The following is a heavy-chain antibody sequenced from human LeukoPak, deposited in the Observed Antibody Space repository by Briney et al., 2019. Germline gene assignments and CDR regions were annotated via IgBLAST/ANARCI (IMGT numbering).Heavy chain of an antibody. CDR3: ASGGNMVGAKGFDY. D-gene: IGHD4/OR15-4a*01. CDR2: IKQDGSEK. J-gene: IGHJ4*02. CDR1: GFTFGRFW. V-gene: IGHV3-7*03. Sequence: GGSLRLSCAASGFTFGRFWMHWVRQAPGKGLEWVANIKQDGSEKYYVDSVKGRFTISRDNAKNSKYLQMDSLRVEDTAVYYCASGGNMVGAKGFDYWGQGTLVTVSS.